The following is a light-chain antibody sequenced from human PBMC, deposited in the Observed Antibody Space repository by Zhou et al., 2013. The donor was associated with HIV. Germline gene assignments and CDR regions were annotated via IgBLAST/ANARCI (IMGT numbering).Light chain of an antibody. CDR1: QSIRSD. CDR2: DTS. Sequence: EIVLTQSPATLSLSPGERASLSCKASQSIRSDLAWYQQKSGQSPRLLISDTSNRATGIPARFSGSGSGTDFTLTISRLEPEDFAVYYCQQYGNSLTFGGGTKVEIK. J-gene: IGKJ4*01. CDR3: QQYGNSLT. V-gene: IGKV3-20*01.